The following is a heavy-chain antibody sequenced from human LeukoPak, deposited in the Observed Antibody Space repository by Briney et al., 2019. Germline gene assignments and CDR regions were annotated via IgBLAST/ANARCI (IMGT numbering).Heavy chain of an antibody. V-gene: IGHV3-30*18. CDR1: GFTFSSHG. Sequence: GGSLRLSCAASGFTFSSHGMHWVRQAPGMGLEWVALILYDGSNEYYAASVQGRFTISRDSSRNTLYLQMNSLRAEDTAVYYCAKDGTGGYYYLDYWGQGTLVTVSS. CDR3: AKDGTGGYYYLDY. D-gene: IGHD3-22*01. J-gene: IGHJ4*02. CDR2: ILYDGSNE.